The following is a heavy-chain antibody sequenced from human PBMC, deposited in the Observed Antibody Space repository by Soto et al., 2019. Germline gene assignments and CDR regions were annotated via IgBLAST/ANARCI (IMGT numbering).Heavy chain of an antibody. J-gene: IGHJ3*02. CDR3: ARDLAYYYDSSGYRGDAFDI. CDR1: GFTFSSYA. CDR2: ISSSGSSI. Sequence: PGGSLRLSCAASGFTFSSYAMSWVRQAPGKGLEWVSAISSSGSSIYYPDSVKGRFTISRDNAKNTLFLQMSSLRAEDTAVYYCARDLAYYYDSSGYRGDAFDIWGQGTMVTV. D-gene: IGHD3-22*01. V-gene: IGHV3-23*01.